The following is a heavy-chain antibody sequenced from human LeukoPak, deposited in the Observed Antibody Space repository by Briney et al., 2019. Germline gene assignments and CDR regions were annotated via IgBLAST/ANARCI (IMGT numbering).Heavy chain of an antibody. J-gene: IGHJ3*02. Sequence: SETLSLTCTVSGGSISNYYWSWIRQPPGKGLEWIGYIYYSGSTNYNPSLKSRVTISVDTSKHQFSLKLTSVTAADTAVYYCARRPSYGGKGHGALDIWGQGTMVTVSS. CDR1: GGSISNYY. V-gene: IGHV4-59*01. CDR2: IYYSGST. CDR3: ARRPSYGGKGHGALDI. D-gene: IGHD4-23*01.